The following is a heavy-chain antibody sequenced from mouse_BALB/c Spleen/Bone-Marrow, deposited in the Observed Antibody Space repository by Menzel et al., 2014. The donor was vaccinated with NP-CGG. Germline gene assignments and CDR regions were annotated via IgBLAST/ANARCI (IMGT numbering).Heavy chain of an antibody. CDR3: ARDGNFAMDY. CDR2: INDGGSYT. Sequence: EVKLVESGGGLVKPGGSLKLSCAVSGFTFSDYYMYWVRQNPEKRLEWVATINDGGSYTYYPDSMKGRFTISRDNAKNNLYLQMSSLKSEDTAMYYCARDGNFAMDYWGQGTSVAVSS. V-gene: IGHV5-4*02. CDR1: GFTFSDYY. J-gene: IGHJ4*01. D-gene: IGHD2-1*01.